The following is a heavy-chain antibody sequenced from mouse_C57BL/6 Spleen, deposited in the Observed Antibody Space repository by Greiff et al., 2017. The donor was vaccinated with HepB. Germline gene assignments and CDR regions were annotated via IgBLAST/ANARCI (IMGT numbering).Heavy chain of an antibody. CDR1: GYSITSGYY. D-gene: IGHD2-5*01. Sequence: EVKLMESGPGLVKPSQSLSLTCSVTGYSITSGYYWNWIRQFPGNKLEWMGYISYDGSNNYNPSLKNRISITRDTSKNQFFLKLNSVTTEDTATYYCAIPAYYSNYGDFDYWGQGTTLTVSS. J-gene: IGHJ2*01. CDR3: AIPAYYSNYGDFDY. CDR2: ISYDGSN. V-gene: IGHV3-6*01.